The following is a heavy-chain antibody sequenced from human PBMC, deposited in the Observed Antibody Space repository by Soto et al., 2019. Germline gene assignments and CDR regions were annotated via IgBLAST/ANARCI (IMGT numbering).Heavy chain of an antibody. CDR2: INAGKGDT. CDR1: GGTFSSYA. J-gene: IGHJ4*02. D-gene: IGHD1-7*01. Sequence: ASVKVSCKASGGTFSSYAIHWVRQAPGQGLEWMGWINAGKGDTKYPQRFQGRVTITRDTSASTAYMELSSLRSEDTAAYYCARNILGGTTDYWGPGTLVTVSS. CDR3: ARNILGGTTDY. V-gene: IGHV1-3*01.